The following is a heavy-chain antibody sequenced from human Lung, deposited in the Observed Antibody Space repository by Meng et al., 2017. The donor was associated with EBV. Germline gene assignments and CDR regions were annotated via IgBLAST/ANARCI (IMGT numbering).Heavy chain of an antibody. CDR1: GGSFSGSFSGYY. CDR3: ARSTFDY. V-gene: IGHV4-34*01. D-gene: IGHD1-26*01. J-gene: IGHJ4*02. CDR2: INDSGST. Sequence: QVRLQQWGAGLLKPSATMSLTCAVYGGSFSGSFSGYYWSWIRQAPGKGLEWIGEINDSGSTDYNPSLKSRLTISVDRSKSQFSLELSSVTAADTAVYYCARSTFDYWGQGTLVTVSS.